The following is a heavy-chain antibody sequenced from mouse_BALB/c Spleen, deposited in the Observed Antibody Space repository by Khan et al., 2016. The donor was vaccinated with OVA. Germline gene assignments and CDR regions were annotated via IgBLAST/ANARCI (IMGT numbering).Heavy chain of an antibody. D-gene: IGHD1-1*01. J-gene: IGHJ3*01. CDR3: ASDGSSSRFAY. CDR1: GSIFTEYA. CDR2: ISTYYGDA. V-gene: IGHV1S137*01. Sequence: QVQLQQSGTELVRPGVSVKISCKGSGSIFTEYAMNWVKESHEKSLEWIGVISTYYGDARYNQKFKGKATMTVDKSSNTAYMELARLTSEDSAIYYWASDGSSSRFAYWGQGTLVTVSA.